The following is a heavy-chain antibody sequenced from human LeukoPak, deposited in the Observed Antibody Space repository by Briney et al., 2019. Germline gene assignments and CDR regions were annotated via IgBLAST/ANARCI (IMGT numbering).Heavy chain of an antibody. CDR2: IYSGGST. V-gene: IGHV3-53*01. D-gene: IGHD3-10*01. J-gene: IGHJ4*02. Sequence: GGSLRLSCAASGLTVSSNYMSWVRQAPGKGLEWVSVIYSGGSTYYADSVKGRFTISRDNSKNTLYLQMNSLRAEDTAVYYCARGSPMLRGRPFDYWGQGTLVTVSS. CDR3: ARGSPMLRGRPFDY. CDR1: GLTVSSNY.